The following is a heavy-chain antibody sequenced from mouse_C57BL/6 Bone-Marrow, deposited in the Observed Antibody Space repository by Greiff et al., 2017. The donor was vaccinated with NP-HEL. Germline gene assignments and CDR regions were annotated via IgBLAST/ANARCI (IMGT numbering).Heavy chain of an antibody. CDR1: GFTFSSYG. CDR2: ISSGGSYT. D-gene: IGHD2-3*01. V-gene: IGHV5-6*01. Sequence: EVQVVESGGDLVKPGGSLKLSCAASGFTFSSYGMSWVRQTPDKRLEWVATISSGGSYTYYPDSVKGRFTISRDNAKNTLYLQMSSLKSEDTAMYYCARHGYYGDYYAMDYWGQGTSVTVSS. J-gene: IGHJ4*01. CDR3: ARHGYYGDYYAMDY.